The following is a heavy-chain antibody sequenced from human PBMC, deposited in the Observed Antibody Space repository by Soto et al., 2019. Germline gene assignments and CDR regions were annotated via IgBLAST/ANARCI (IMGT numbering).Heavy chain of an antibody. D-gene: IGHD2-2*01. CDR2: IYYSGST. Sequence: SPTLSLTSTLCRESMSSCYYRWSRQPPGKGLEWIGYIYYSGSTNYTPSLKSRANLSIDTSKSQFSLSLRSVTAADTADYYCVIFSRTCYVDSWSQGILVTVS. CDR3: VIFSRTCYVDS. V-gene: IGHV4-59*08. J-gene: IGHJ4*02. CDR1: RESMSSCY.